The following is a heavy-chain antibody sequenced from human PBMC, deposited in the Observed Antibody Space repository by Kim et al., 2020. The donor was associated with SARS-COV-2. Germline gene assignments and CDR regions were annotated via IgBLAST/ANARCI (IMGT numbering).Heavy chain of an antibody. V-gene: IGHV3-23*01. Sequence: GGSLRLSCVASGFRFSSHAMTWVRQAPGKGLERVSIISGGGDTIYYADPVKGRFTVSRDNFKNTLYLQMNSLRAEDTALYFCAKDQSGNYYYYSSMDVWG. CDR1: GFRFSSHA. D-gene: IGHD1-26*01. J-gene: IGHJ6*01. CDR3: AKDQSGNYYYYSSMDV. CDR2: ISGGGDTI.